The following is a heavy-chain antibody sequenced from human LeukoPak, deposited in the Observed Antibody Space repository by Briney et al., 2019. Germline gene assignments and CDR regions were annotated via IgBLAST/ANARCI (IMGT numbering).Heavy chain of an antibody. D-gene: IGHD6-19*01. Sequence: GGSLRLSCATSGFTFRTYSMNWVRQAPGKGLEWVSSISSVSTYIYYADSVKGRFTVSRDNAKNSLYLQMNSLTAEDTAVYYCARETIAVAATPVNDYWGQGTLVTVSS. V-gene: IGHV3-21*01. J-gene: IGHJ4*02. CDR1: GFTFRTYS. CDR3: ARETIAVAATPVNDY. CDR2: ISSVSTYI.